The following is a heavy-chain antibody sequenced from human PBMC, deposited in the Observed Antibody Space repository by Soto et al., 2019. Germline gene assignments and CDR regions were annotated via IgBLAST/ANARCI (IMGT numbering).Heavy chain of an antibody. Sequence: GSLRLSCAASGFTFSSYAMSWVRQAPGKGLEWVSTISGSGGSTYYADSVKGRFTISRDNSKNTLYLQMNSLRAEDTAVYYCAKDRGYGSGSLYGMDVWGQGTTVTVSS. V-gene: IGHV3-23*01. D-gene: IGHD3-10*01. CDR3: AKDRGYGSGSLYGMDV. CDR1: GFTFSSYA. CDR2: ISGSGGST. J-gene: IGHJ6*02.